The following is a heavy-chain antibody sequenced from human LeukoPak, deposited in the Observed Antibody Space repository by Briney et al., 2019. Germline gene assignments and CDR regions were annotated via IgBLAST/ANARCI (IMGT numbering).Heavy chain of an antibody. J-gene: IGHJ4*02. Sequence: GGSLRLSCAASGFTFSNYAMTWVRQAPGKGLEWVSSISGSGRTTYYTDSVKGRFSISRDNSKGTLYLQMDSLRDEDTAVYYCAKSDTGGNYFPFDYWGQGTLVTVSS. CDR1: GFTFSNYA. CDR3: AKSDTGGNYFPFDY. CDR2: ISGSGRTT. D-gene: IGHD3-22*01. V-gene: IGHV3-23*01.